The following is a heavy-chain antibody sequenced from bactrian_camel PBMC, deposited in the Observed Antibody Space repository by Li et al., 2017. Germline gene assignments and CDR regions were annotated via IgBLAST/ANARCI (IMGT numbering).Heavy chain of an antibody. CDR2: INSGGGGM. Sequence: VQLVESGGGLVQPGGSLRLSCAASGYTFSRHGDCMGWFRQAPGKGLEWMSTINSGGGGMKYYAGSVRGRFTISRDNAKNTLYLQLKSLKTEDTALYYCAAGPWYTDEYKYWGQGTQVTVS. D-gene: IGHD6*01. J-gene: IGHJ4*01. CDR1: GYTFSRHGDC. V-gene: IGHV3S40*01. CDR3: AAGPWYTDEYKY.